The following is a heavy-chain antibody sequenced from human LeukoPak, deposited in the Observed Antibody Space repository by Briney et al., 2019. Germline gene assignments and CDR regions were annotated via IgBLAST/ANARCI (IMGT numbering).Heavy chain of an antibody. D-gene: IGHD3-3*01. CDR3: ARKHRTIFGPWYFDY. CDR2: IYPGDSDT. J-gene: IGHJ4*02. Sequence: GGSLKISCQGSGYIFTSYWIGWVRQLPGKGLEWMGIIYPGDSDTRYSPSFQGQVTISADKSISTAYLQWSSLKASDTAMYYCARKHRTIFGPWYFDYWGQGTLVTVSS. V-gene: IGHV5-51*01. CDR1: GYIFTSYW.